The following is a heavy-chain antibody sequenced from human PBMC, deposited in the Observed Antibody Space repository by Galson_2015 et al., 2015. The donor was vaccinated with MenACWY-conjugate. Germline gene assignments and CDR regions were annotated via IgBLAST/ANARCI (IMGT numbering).Heavy chain of an antibody. CDR1: GFTFSSYA. V-gene: IGHV3-23*01. J-gene: IGHJ4*02. CDR3: ARDQESPGQTDY. CDR2: ISSAGNK. D-gene: IGHD2-8*02. Sequence: SLRLSCAASGFTFSSYAMNWVRQAPGKGLEWVALISSAGNKYYADSVKGRLTTSRDNSKNTLFLQMNSLRAEDTAVYYCARDQESPGQTDYWGQGTLVTVSS.